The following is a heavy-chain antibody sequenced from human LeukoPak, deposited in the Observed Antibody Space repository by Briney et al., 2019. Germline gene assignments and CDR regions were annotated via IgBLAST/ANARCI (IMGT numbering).Heavy chain of an antibody. CDR2: IYTSGTT. V-gene: IGHV4-61*02. CDR1: GGSISSGTYY. Sequence: SETLSLTCTVSGGSISSGTYYWSWIRQPAGKGLEWIGRIYTSGTTNYNPSLKCRVTISVDTSKNQFSLELTSVTAADTAMYYCAREPMIRGITHFDYWGQGTLVTVSS. J-gene: IGHJ4*02. D-gene: IGHD3-10*01. CDR3: AREPMIRGITHFDY.